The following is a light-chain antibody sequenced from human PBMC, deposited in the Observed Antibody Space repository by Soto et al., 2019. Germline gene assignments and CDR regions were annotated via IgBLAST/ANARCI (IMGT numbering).Light chain of an antibody. CDR3: QQYNNWPPFT. V-gene: IGKV3-15*01. CDR2: EAS. CDR1: QSVRSN. Sequence: IVMTQYPGTLSVSPGERATLSCRASQSVRSNLAWYQQKPGQAPRLLIYEASTRATGIPARFSGSGSGTEITLTISSLQSEDFAVYHCQQYNNWPPFTFGPGTKVDIK. J-gene: IGKJ3*01.